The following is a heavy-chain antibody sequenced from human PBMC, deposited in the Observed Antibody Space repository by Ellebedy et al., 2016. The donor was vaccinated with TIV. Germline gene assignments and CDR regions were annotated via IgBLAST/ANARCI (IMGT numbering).Heavy chain of an antibody. D-gene: IGHD2-2*01. CDR2: IKQDGSEK. CDR1: GFTFTSYT. CDR3: ARWFSWGSSSAFDS. V-gene: IGHV3-7*01. J-gene: IGHJ4*02. Sequence: GESLKISXAASGFTFTSYTMTWVRQAPGKGLEWVASIKQDGSEKYYVDSVEGRFAIYRDNVKNSMHLQMNSLRAEDAAVYYCARWFSWGSSSAFDSWGQGTQVTVSS.